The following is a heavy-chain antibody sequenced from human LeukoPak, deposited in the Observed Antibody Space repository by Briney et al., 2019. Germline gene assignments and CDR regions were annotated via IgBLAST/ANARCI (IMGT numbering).Heavy chain of an antibody. D-gene: IGHD3-22*01. CDR2: ISSSGGST. J-gene: IGHJ4*02. V-gene: IGHV3-23*01. Sequence: PGGSLRLSCAASGFSFSSYAMNWVRQAPGKGLECVSGISSSGGSTYYADSVKGRFTISRDNSKNTLYLQMNSLRAEDTAVYYCARGRYYDNSVYYYFDYWGQGTLVTVSS. CDR3: ARGRYYDNSVYYYFDY. CDR1: GFSFSSYA.